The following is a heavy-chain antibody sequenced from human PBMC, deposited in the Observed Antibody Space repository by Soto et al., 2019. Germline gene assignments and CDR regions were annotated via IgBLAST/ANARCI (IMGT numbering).Heavy chain of an antibody. J-gene: IGHJ4*02. CDR3: AYGGSYDGYFDF. CDR1: GASIRNYY. V-gene: IGHV4-59*01. CDR2: IYYSGST. D-gene: IGHD1-26*01. Sequence: SETLSLTCTISGASIRNYYWSWVRQPPGKGLEWIGYIYYSGSTNYNPSLKSRVTMSVDTSKRQFSLKLSSVTAADTAVYYCAYGGSYDGYFDFWGQGALVTVSS.